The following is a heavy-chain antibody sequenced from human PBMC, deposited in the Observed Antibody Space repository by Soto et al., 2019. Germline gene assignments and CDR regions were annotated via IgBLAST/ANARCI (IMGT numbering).Heavy chain of an antibody. V-gene: IGHV1-18*04. Sequence: QVQLVQSGAEVKKPGASVKVSCKASGYTFTSYGISWVRQAPGQGLEWMGWISTYNGDTNYAQKLQGRVTMTTDTSTGTAYMVLRSLRSDDTAVYYCARDGDVVVVVAATHGMDVWGQGTTVTVSS. J-gene: IGHJ6*02. CDR1: GYTFTSYG. CDR3: ARDGDVVVVVAATHGMDV. D-gene: IGHD2-15*01. CDR2: ISTYNGDT.